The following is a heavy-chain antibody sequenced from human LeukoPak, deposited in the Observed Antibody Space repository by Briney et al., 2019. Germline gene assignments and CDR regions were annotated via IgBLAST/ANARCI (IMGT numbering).Heavy chain of an antibody. V-gene: IGHV3-30*18. CDR1: GFPFSSHG. CDR2: ISYYGSTK. Sequence: GGSLRRSCAAPGFPFSSHGTHWVRQAPRKCPYCVAAISYYGSTKYYAYSVQSRFTFPRDNSKNTLYLQMNILRAEDTAVDYCAKDVDSYGFGGSFDYWGQGTLVTVSS. J-gene: IGHJ4*02. CDR3: AKDVDSYGFGGSFDY. D-gene: IGHD5-18*01.